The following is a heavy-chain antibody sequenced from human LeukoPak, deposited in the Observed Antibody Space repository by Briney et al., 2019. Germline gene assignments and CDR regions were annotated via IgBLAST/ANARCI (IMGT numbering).Heavy chain of an antibody. CDR1: GFTFSSYG. CDR2: ISYDGSNK. Sequence: GGSLRLSCAASGFTFSSYGMHWVRQAPGKGLEWVAVISYDGSNKYYADSVKGRFTISRDNSKNTLYLQVNSLRAEDTAVYYCLYGMDVWGQGTTVTVSS. J-gene: IGHJ6*02. V-gene: IGHV3-30*03. CDR3: LYGMDV.